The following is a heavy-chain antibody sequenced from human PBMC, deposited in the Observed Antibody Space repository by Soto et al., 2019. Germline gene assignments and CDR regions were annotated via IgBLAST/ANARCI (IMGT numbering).Heavy chain of an antibody. Sequence: SETLSLTCAVSGGSISSSNWWSWVRQPPGKGLEWIGEIYHSGSTNYNPSLKSRVTISVDKSKNQFSLKLSSVTAADTAVYYCARGTANYDILTGLDYYGMDVWGQGTTVTVSS. CDR2: IYHSGST. D-gene: IGHD3-9*01. J-gene: IGHJ6*02. CDR3: ARGTANYDILTGLDYYGMDV. CDR1: GGSISSSNW. V-gene: IGHV4-4*02.